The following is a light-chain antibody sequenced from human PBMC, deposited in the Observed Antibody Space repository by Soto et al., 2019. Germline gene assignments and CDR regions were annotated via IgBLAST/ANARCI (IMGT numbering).Light chain of an antibody. CDR1: SSNIGSNY. CDR3: AAWDDSLSGHVV. Sequence: QLVLTQPPSASGTPWQRVTISCSGSSSNIGSNYVYWYQQLPGTAPKLLIYRNNQRPSGVPDRFSGSKSGTSASLAISGLRSEDEADYYCAAWDDSLSGHVVFGGGTKLTVL. V-gene: IGLV1-47*01. J-gene: IGLJ2*01. CDR2: RNN.